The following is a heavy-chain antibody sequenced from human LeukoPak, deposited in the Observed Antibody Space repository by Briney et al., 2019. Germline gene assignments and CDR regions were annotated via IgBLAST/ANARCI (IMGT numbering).Heavy chain of an antibody. V-gene: IGHV4-59*01. CDR2: IYYSGST. D-gene: IGHD3-10*01. CDR1: GGSISSYY. J-gene: IGHJ3*02. Sequence: PSETLSLTCTVSGGSISSYYWSWIRQPPGKGLEWIGYIYYSGSTNYNPSLKSRVTISVDTSKNQFSLKLSSVTAADTAVYYCARAKGSGSYGAFDIWGQGTMVTVSS. CDR3: ARAKGSGSYGAFDI.